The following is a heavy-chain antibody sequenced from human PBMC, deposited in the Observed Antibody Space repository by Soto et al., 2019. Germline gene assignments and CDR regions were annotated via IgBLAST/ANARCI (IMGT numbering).Heavy chain of an antibody. D-gene: IGHD3-9*01. V-gene: IGHV3-23*01. Sequence: GGSLRLSCAASGFTFSSYAMSWVRQAPGKGLEWVSAISGSGGSTYYADSVKGRFTISRDNSKNTLYLQMNSLRAEDTAVYYCAKDPSYDMLTGYYKGPNFDYWGKGTLVTVSS. CDR2: ISGSGGST. J-gene: IGHJ4*02. CDR3: AKDPSYDMLTGYYKGPNFDY. CDR1: GFTFSSYA.